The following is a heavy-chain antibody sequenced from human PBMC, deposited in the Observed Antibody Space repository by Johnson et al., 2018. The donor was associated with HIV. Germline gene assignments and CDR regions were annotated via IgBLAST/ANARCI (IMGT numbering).Heavy chain of an antibody. V-gene: IGHV3-66*01. CDR2: IYSGGTT. D-gene: IGHD3-16*01. J-gene: IGHJ3*02. Sequence: VQLVESGGGLVQPGGSLRLSCAASGFTVSRNYMIWVRQAPGKGLEWVSVIYSGGTTYYADSVKGRFTISRDTSENTVHLQMNDLRAEDTAVYYCAREALPRGLQSSFGGAFDIWGQGTMVTVSS. CDR3: AREALPRGLQSSFGGAFDI. CDR1: GFTVSRNY.